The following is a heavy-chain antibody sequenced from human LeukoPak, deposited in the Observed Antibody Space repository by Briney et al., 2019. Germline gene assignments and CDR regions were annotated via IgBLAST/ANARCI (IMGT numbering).Heavy chain of an antibody. CDR2: ISDSGDDT. Sequence: GGSLRLSCTGPGFTFSNYVMGWVRQAPGKRLEWVSGISDSGDDTDYADSVKGRFTISRDNSKNTLFLQMNILRVEDTAVYYCVKVGGGGGWYWSPWDQGTLVTVSS. J-gene: IGHJ5*02. CDR1: GFTFSNYV. CDR3: VKVGGGGGWYWSP. D-gene: IGHD6-19*01. V-gene: IGHV3-23*01.